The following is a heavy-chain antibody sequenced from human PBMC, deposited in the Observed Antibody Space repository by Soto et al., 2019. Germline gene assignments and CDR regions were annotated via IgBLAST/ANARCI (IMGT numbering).Heavy chain of an antibody. CDR1: GGSISSYY. V-gene: IGHV4-59*08. Sequence: SETLSLTCTVSGGSISSYYWSWIRQPPGKGLEWIGYIYYSGSTNYNPSLKSRVTISVDTSKNQFSLKLSSVTAADTAVYYCARGLERRDLFFDYWGQGTLVTVSS. J-gene: IGHJ4*02. CDR2: IYYSGST. CDR3: ARGLERRDLFFDY. D-gene: IGHD1-1*01.